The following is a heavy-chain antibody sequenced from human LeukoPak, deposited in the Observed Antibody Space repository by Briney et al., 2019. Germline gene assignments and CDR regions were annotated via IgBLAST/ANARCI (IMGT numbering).Heavy chain of an antibody. CDR3: AKDLYGTMVRGTFDY. CDR2: ISGSGGST. D-gene: IGHD3-10*01. V-gene: IGHV3-23*01. Sequence: GGSLRLSCAASGFTFSSYAMSWVRQAPGKGLEWVSTISGSGGSTYADSVKGRFTISRDNSKNTLYLQMNSLRAEDTAVYYCAKDLYGTMVRGTFDYWGQGTLVTVSS. CDR1: GFTFSSYA. J-gene: IGHJ4*02.